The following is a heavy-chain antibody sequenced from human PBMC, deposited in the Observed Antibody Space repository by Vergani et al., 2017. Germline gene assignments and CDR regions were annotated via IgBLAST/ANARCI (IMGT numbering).Heavy chain of an antibody. CDR3: AKGAGDGPHYYYYGMDV. CDR1: GFTFGDYA. CDR2: ISGSGGST. J-gene: IGHJ6*02. D-gene: IGHD3-16*01. Sequence: EVQLVESGGGLVQPGRSLRLSCTASGFTFGDYAMSWVRQAPGKGLEWVSAISGSGGSTYYADSVKGRFTISRDNSKNTLYLQMNSLRAEDTAVYYCAKGAGDGPHYYYYGMDVWGQGTTVTVSS. V-gene: IGHV3-23*04.